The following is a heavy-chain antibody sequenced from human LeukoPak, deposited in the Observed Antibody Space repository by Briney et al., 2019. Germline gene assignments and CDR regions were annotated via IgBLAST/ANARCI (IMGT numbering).Heavy chain of an antibody. D-gene: IGHD2-15*01. CDR1: GGTFSSDA. V-gene: IGHV1-69*06. CDR2: IIPIFGTA. CDR3: ARGRGGKYCSGGSCYSYDYYYYYMDV. Sequence: ASVKVSCKASGGTFSSDAISWVRQAPGQGLEWMGGIIPIFGTANYAQKFQGRVTITADKSTSTAYMELSSLRSEDTAVYYCARGRGGKYCSGGSCYSYDYYYYYMDVWGKGTTVTVSS. J-gene: IGHJ6*03.